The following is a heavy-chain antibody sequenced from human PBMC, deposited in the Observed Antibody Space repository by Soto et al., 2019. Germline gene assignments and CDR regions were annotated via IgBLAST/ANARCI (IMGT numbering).Heavy chain of an antibody. CDR2: VYSTGGV. Sequence: ESGPGLVKPSXXLSLTXXXXXXXIGRFYXSXXXXXXXXGREWIGRVYSTGGVTYNPALKGRVTISLDRSNNHVSLEMNSVTAADTAVYFCARDLSGTGLDIWGRGTRVSVSS. CDR3: ARDLSGTGLDI. J-gene: IGHJ6*02. V-gene: IGHV4-4*07. CDR1: XXXIGRFY. D-gene: IGHD1-26*01.